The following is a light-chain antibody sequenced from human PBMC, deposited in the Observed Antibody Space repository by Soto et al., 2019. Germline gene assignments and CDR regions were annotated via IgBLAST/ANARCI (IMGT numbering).Light chain of an antibody. CDR2: NTN. CDR1: SGSVSANYY. V-gene: IGLV8-61*01. J-gene: IGLJ3*02. CDR3: VLYMGSGIWV. Sequence: TVVTQEASLSVSPGTTVTLTCGLSSGSVSANYYPSWYQQTPGQAPRTLIYNTNTRSSGVPDRFSGSILGNKAALTITGAQEDDESDYYCVLYMGSGIWVFGGGTKLTVL.